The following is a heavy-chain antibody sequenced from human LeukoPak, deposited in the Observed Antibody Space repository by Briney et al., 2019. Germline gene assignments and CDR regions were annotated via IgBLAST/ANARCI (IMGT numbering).Heavy chain of an antibody. CDR2: INAGNGNT. Sequence: ASVKVSCKASGYTFTSYAMHWVRQAPGQRLEWMGWINAGNGNTKYSQKFQGRVTITRDTSASTAYMELSSLRSEDTAVYYCAREEVVAATIAAWAQRTLVTVSS. CDR1: GYTFTSYA. CDR3: AREEVVAATIAA. V-gene: IGHV1-3*01. D-gene: IGHD2-15*01. J-gene: IGHJ5*02.